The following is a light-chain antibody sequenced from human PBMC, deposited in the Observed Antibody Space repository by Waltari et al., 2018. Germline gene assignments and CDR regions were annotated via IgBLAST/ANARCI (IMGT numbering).Light chain of an antibody. V-gene: IGLV2-23*01. Sequence: QSALTQPASVSGSPGQSITISCTGTSSAVGSSNRVSWYQQHPGNGPKILIYEGTQRLSGVSDRFSGSKSGNTASLTRSGLQPEDEADYYCCAHAGGGTHYAFGTGTKVTVL. CDR2: EGT. CDR3: CAHAGGGTHYA. CDR1: SSAVGSSNR. J-gene: IGLJ1*01.